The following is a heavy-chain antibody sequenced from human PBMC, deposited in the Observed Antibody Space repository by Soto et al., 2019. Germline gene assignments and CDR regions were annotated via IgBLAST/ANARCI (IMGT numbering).Heavy chain of an antibody. J-gene: IGHJ4*02. CDR2: MTADGRTT. Sequence: GGSLRLSCAASGFTFGYSLMHWVRQPPGKGPEWVSRMTADGRTTQYADSVKGRFTASRDNAKSTLYLQMNSLRAEDTAVYYCATAEVDYWGPGTLVTVSS. V-gene: IGHV3-74*03. CDR1: GFTFGYSL. CDR3: ATAEVDY.